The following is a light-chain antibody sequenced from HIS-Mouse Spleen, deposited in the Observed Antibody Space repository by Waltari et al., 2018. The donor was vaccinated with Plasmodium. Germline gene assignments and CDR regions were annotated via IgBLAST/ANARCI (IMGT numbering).Light chain of an antibody. J-gene: IGKJ3*01. V-gene: IGKV3-15*01. CDR1: QSVSSN. CDR3: QQYNNWSLT. CDR2: GAS. Sequence: EIVLTQSPATLSVSPGARATLSCRASQSVSSNLAWYQQKPGQAPRLLIYGASTRATGIPSRFSGSGSGTEFTLTISSLQSEYFAVYYCQQYNNWSLTFGPGTKVDIK.